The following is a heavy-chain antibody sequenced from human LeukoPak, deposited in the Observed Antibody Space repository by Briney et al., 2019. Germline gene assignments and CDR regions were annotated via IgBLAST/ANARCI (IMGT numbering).Heavy chain of an antibody. V-gene: IGHV3-48*03. CDR2: IAGSDTTT. Sequence: GGSLRLSCAASGFAFSAYEMNWVRQAPGKGLEWVSYIAGSDTTTYYADSVRGRFTISRDNAKSSLYLQMNSLRAEDTDLYYCTTLVYHLDPWGKGTRVTVSS. J-gene: IGHJ5*02. CDR3: TTLVYHLDP. CDR1: GFAFSAYE. D-gene: IGHD1-14*01.